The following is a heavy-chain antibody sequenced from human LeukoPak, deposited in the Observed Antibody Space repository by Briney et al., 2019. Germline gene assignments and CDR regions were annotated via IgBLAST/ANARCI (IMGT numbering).Heavy chain of an antibody. CDR1: GGSFSGYY. CDR2: INNSGTT. D-gene: IGHD6-25*01. J-gene: IGHJ6*03. V-gene: IGHV4-34*01. CDR3: ASSRGYTSGLWYYYMDV. Sequence: SETLSLPCAVYGGSFSGYYWSWIRHPPGAGLEWIAEINNSGTTNYNPALKGRVTISIDTSKNQFSLMLSSVTAADTAVYYCASSRGYTSGLWYYYMDVWGKGTTVTVSS.